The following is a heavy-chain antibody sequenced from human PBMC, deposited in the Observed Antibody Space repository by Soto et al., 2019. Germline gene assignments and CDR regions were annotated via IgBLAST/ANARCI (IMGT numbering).Heavy chain of an antibody. CDR3: ARSGLREEYYFES. D-gene: IGHD4-17*01. V-gene: IGHV4-59*01. J-gene: IGHJ4*02. CDR2: INYSGRS. Sequence: PSETLSLTCSVSGDSSSTYYWGWIRQPPGKGLEWLGYINYSGRSNHNPSLKSRLSMSADTANNQGSLKLTSVTAADTAVYYCARSGLREEYYFESWGQGTLVTVSS. CDR1: GDSSSTYY.